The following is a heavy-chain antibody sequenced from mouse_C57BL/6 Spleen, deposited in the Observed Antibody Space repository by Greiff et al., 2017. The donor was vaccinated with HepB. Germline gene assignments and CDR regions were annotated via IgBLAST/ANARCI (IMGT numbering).Heavy chain of an antibody. V-gene: IGHV5-9-1*02. CDR3: TRGCDYAWFAY. D-gene: IGHD2-4*01. J-gene: IGHJ3*01. Sequence: EVQRVESGEGLVKPGGSLKLSCAASGFTFSSYAMSWVRQTPEKRLEWVAYISSGGDYIYYADTVKGRFTISRDNARNTLYLQMSSLKSEDTAMYYCTRGCDYAWFAYWGQGTLVTVSA. CDR1: GFTFSSYA. CDR2: ISSGGDYI.